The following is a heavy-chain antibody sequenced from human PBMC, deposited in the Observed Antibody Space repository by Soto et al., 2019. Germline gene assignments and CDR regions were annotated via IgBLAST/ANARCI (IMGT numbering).Heavy chain of an antibody. V-gene: IGHV3-48*03. J-gene: IGHJ6*02. Sequence: GGSLRLSCAVSGFTFSSYEMNWVRQAPGKGLEWVSYISSSGTTIYYADSVKGRFTISRENANNSLYLQMNSLRAEDTAVYYCATGYESRYYYGMDVWGQGTSVTVSS. D-gene: IGHD5-18*01. CDR2: ISSSGTTI. CDR1: GFTFSSYE. CDR3: ATGYESRYYYGMDV.